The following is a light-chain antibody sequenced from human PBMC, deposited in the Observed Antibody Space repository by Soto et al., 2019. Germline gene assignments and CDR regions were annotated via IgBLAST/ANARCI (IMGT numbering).Light chain of an antibody. CDR2: AAS. J-gene: IGKJ3*01. V-gene: IGKV1-9*01. CDR3: QKVMSYPPG. Sequence: DILLTQSPSFLSASVGDRVTITCRASQGISTFLAWYQQRPGKAPKLLIYAASTLQSGVPSRFSGSGSGTELTLTISSLQHEDFATYYWQKVMSYPPGFGPGTKVDIK. CDR1: QGISTF.